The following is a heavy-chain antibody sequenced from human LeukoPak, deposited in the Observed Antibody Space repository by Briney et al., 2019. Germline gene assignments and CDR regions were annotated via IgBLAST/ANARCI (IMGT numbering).Heavy chain of an antibody. CDR1: GFTFDDYA. J-gene: IGHJ4*02. CDR3: AKDIGLRFLEWLIDY. Sequence: PGESLRLSCAASGFTFDDYAMHWVRQAPGKGLEWVSGISWNSGSIGYADSVKGRFTISRDNAKNSLYLQMNSLRAEDTALYYCAKDIGLRFLEWLIDYWGQGTLVTVSS. V-gene: IGHV3-9*01. CDR2: ISWNSGSI. D-gene: IGHD3-3*01.